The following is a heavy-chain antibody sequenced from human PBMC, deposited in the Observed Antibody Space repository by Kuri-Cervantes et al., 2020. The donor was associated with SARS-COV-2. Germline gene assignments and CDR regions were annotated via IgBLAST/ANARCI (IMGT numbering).Heavy chain of an antibody. CDR3: AKGPRWGMGDARFDF. D-gene: IGHD3-16*01. CDR1: GLTFSSYG. Sequence: GGSLRLSCAASGLTFSSYGMHWVRQAPGKGLGWVAVISYDGNDKYYADSVKGRFTISRDNSKNTLYLQMNSLRAEDTAVYYCAKGPRWGMGDARFDFWGQGTLGTVSS. CDR2: ISYDGNDK. J-gene: IGHJ4*02. V-gene: IGHV3-30*18.